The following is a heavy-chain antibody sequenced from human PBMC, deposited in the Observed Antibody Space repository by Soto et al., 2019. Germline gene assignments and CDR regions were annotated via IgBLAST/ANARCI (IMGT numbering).Heavy chain of an antibody. Sequence: GGSLRLSCAASGFTFSTYSMNWVRQAPGKGLEWVSSISSSSAYIYYADSLKGRFTISRDNAKNSLYLQMNSLRAEDTAVYYCARVYYDSSGYYGAFDVWGLGTMVTVSS. CDR3: ARVYYDSSGYYGAFDV. J-gene: IGHJ3*01. V-gene: IGHV3-21*01. CDR1: GFTFSTYS. CDR2: ISSSSAYI. D-gene: IGHD3-22*01.